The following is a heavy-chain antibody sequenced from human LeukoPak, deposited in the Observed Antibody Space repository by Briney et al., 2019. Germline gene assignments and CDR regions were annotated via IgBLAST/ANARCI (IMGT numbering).Heavy chain of an antibody. CDR2: IKQDGSAK. Sequence: GGSLRLSCVASGFSFNNYRMTWVRQAPGKGLEWVANIKQDGSAKYYVDSVKGRLTISRDNAKSLLYLQMNSLRAEDAAVYYCAGGQGFLIDYWGQGTLVTVSS. CDR1: GFSFNNYR. CDR3: AGGQGFLIDY. D-gene: IGHD3-3*01. V-gene: IGHV3-7*01. J-gene: IGHJ4*02.